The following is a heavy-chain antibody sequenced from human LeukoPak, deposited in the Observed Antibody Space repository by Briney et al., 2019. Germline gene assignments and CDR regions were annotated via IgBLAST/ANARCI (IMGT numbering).Heavy chain of an antibody. J-gene: IGHJ4*02. CDR1: GYTFTAYY. D-gene: IGHD6-19*01. CDR2: IKPDSGSS. V-gene: IGHV1-2*02. Sequence: GASVKVSCKASGYTFTAYYIHWLRQAPGQGPEWMGWIKPDSGSSHYAQKFQGRVTMTRDTSSNSAYMDLTRLKSDDTAVYYCARARVPIAVAGLNYFDYWGQGALVTVSS. CDR3: ARARVPIAVAGLNYFDY.